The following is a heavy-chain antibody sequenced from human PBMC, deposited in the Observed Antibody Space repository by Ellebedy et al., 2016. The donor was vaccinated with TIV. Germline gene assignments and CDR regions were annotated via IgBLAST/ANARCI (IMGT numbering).Heavy chain of an antibody. V-gene: IGHV4-59*08. CDR3: ARLEELYLSPYYYYYMDV. Sequence: MPSETLSLTCTVSGGSISSYYWSWIRQPPGQGLEWIGYVYYSGSTSYNPSLTSRVTISVDTFKNQFSLKLSSVTAADTAVYYCARLEELYLSPYYYYYMDVWGKGTTVTVSS. CDR2: VYYSGST. CDR1: GGSISSYY. D-gene: IGHD3-16*01. J-gene: IGHJ6*03.